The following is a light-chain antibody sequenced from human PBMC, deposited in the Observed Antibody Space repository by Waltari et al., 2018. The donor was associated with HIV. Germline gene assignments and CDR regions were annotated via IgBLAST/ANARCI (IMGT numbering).Light chain of an antibody. CDR2: QEN. CDR3: QAWDSNSNV. V-gene: IGLV3-1*01. J-gene: IGLJ1*01. Sequence: YELTQPPSVSVSPGQTASITCSGDQLVDKFPCWDQQKPGQSPVLLIYQENKLPSGIPDRFSGSISGNTATLTISGTQTLDEGDYYCQAWDSNSNVFGPGTKVTVL. CDR1: QLVDKF.